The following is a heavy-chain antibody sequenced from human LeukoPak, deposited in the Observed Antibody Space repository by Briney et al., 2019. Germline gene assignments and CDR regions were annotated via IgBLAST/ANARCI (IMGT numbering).Heavy chain of an antibody. V-gene: IGHV3-23*01. Sequence: GGSLRLSCAASGLTFNNFAMSWVRQAPGKGLESVLVISGTGDNTYYADSVKGRFTISRDNSQNTLYLQMNSLRAEDAAVYYCAKSKVELDFDWFDPWGQGTLVTVSS. CDR2: ISGTGDNT. D-gene: IGHD3-9*01. J-gene: IGHJ5*02. CDR3: AKSKVELDFDWFDP. CDR1: GLTFNNFA.